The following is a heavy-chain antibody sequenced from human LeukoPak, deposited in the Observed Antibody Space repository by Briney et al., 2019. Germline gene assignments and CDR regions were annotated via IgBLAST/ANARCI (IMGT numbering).Heavy chain of an antibody. J-gene: IGHJ5*02. D-gene: IGHD3-22*01. CDR1: GGSFSDYY. Sequence: SETLSLTCAVYGGSFSDYYWSWIRQPPGKGLEWIGEINHSGSTNYNPSLKSRGTISVDTSKNQFSLNLSSVTAADTAVYYCARGSKYYYDSSGFPNWFDPWGQGTLVTVSS. V-gene: IGHV4-34*01. CDR2: INHSGST. CDR3: ARGSKYYYDSSGFPNWFDP.